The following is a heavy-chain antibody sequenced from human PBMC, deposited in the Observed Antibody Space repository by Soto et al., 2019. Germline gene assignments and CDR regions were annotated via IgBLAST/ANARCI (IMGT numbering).Heavy chain of an antibody. CDR2: IYHSGAT. CDR3: ASEISYYFDS. V-gene: IGHV4-30-2*01. Sequence: QVQLQESGSGLVKPSQTLVLTCTVSGDSISLDGLSWSWIRQPPGKGLTWIGFIYHSGATYYNPPLTSRVTTSVDNSKNHFTLSLASVIAADTAVYYCASEISYYFDSWGQGTLVTLYS. CDR1: GDSISLDGLS. J-gene: IGHJ4*02.